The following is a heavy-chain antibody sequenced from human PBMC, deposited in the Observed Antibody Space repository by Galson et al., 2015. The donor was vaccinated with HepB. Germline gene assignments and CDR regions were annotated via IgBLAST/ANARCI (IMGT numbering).Heavy chain of an antibody. Sequence: SLRLSCAASGFTFSSYGMHWVRQAPGKGLEWVAVIWYDGSNKYYADSVKGRFTISRDNSKNTLYLQMNSLRAEDTAVYYCARTTRYSSGSLVDYWGQGTLATVSS. CDR3: ARTTRYSSGSLVDY. J-gene: IGHJ4*02. V-gene: IGHV3-33*01. D-gene: IGHD6-19*01. CDR2: IWYDGSNK. CDR1: GFTFSSYG.